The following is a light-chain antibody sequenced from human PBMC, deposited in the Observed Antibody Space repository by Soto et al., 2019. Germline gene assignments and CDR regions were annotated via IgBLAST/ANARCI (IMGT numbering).Light chain of an antibody. Sequence: QSVLTQPASVSGSPGQSINISSTGTSSDVGGYNYVSWYQQHPGKAPKLIIYEVSNRPSGVSNRFSGSKSGNTASLTISGLQAEDEADYYCNSYTSKSTGVFGTGTKVTVL. J-gene: IGLJ1*01. CDR1: SSDVGGYNY. V-gene: IGLV2-14*01. CDR3: NSYTSKSTGV. CDR2: EVS.